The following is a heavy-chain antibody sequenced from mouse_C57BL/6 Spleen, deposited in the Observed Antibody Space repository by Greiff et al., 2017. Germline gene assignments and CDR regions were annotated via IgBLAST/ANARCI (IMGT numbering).Heavy chain of an antibody. D-gene: IGHD2-3*01. Sequence: EVKVVESGGGLVKPGGSLKLSCAASGFTFSDYGMHWVRQAPEKGLEWVAYISSGSSTIYYADTVKGRFTISRDNAKNTLFLQMTSLRSEDTAMYYCARRELYDGYYGAMDYWGQGTSVTVSS. CDR3: ARRELYDGYYGAMDY. CDR2: ISSGSSTI. J-gene: IGHJ4*01. CDR1: GFTFSDYG. V-gene: IGHV5-17*01.